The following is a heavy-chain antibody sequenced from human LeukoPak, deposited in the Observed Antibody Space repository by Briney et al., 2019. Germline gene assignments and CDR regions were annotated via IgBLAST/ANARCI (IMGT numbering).Heavy chain of an antibody. J-gene: IGHJ4*02. V-gene: IGHV3-7*02. CDR3: ARSTTCDY. D-gene: IGHD2-2*01. CDR1: GFXFSNYW. CDR2: IKQDGSDK. Sequence: GGSLRLSCAASGFXFSNYWISWVRQAPGKGLEWVATIKQDGSDKYYVDSVKGRFTISRDNAKNSLYLQMNSLRAEDTAVYYCARSTTCDYWGQGTLVTVSS.